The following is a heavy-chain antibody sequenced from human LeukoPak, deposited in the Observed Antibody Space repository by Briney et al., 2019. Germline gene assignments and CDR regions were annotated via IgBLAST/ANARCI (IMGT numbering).Heavy chain of an antibody. J-gene: IGHJ4*02. CDR1: GYTFTGYY. Sequence: ASVKVSCKASGYTFTGYYMHWVRQAPGQGLEWMGWINPNSGGTNYAQKFQGRVTMTRDTSISTAYMELSRLRSDDTAVYYCARERITGTSAPFDDCGQETLLTVSP. V-gene: IGHV1-2*02. CDR2: INPNSGGT. CDR3: ARERITGTSAPFDD. D-gene: IGHD1-7*01.